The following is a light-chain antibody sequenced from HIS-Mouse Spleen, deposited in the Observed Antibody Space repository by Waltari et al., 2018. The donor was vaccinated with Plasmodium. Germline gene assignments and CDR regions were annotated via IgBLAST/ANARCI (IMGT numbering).Light chain of an antibody. V-gene: IGLV2-11*01. CDR2: DVS. CDR3: CSYAGSYTWV. J-gene: IGLJ2*01. Sequence: QSALTQPRSVSGSPGQSVTISCTGTSSDVGGYHYVSWYQQHPGKAPNHMIYDVSKRPSGVPDRFSGSKSGNTAALTISGLQAEDEADYYCCSYAGSYTWVFGGGTKLTVL. CDR1: SSDVGGYHY.